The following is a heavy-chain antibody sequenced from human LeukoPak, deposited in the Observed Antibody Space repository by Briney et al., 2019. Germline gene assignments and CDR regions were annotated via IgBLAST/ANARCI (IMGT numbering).Heavy chain of an antibody. D-gene: IGHD1-1*01. CDR1: GYTFTSYG. CDR2: INPSGGST. V-gene: IGHV1-46*01. Sequence: ASVKVSCKASGYTFTSYGISWVRQAPGQGLEWMGIINPSGGSTSYAQKFQGRVTMTRDTSTSTVYMELSSLRSEDTAVYYCARDMSGTGTPPGGMDVWGQGTTVTVSS. J-gene: IGHJ6*02. CDR3: ARDMSGTGTPPGGMDV.